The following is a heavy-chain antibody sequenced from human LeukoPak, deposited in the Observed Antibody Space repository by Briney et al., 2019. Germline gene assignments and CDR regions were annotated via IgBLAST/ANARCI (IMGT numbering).Heavy chain of an antibody. Sequence: TPSETLSLTCTVSGDSISSYYWSWIRQPPGKGLEWLGYIYHSGSTNYNPSLKSRVTISVDTSRNRFSLKLSSVTAADTAVFYCARIVSGGYSLFYFDYWGQGTLVTVSS. CDR2: IYHSGST. D-gene: IGHD5-18*01. V-gene: IGHV4-59*12. CDR3: ARIVSGGYSLFYFDY. CDR1: GDSISSYY. J-gene: IGHJ4*02.